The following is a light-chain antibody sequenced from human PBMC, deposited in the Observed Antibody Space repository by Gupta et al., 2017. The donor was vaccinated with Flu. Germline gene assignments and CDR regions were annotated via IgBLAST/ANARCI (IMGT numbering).Light chain of an antibody. V-gene: IGLV2-14*04. CDR1: NSDVGGYNY. CDR2: DVS. CDR3: SSYTSSSTVV. Sequence: FTNTLTGTNSDVGGYNYFSWYQQHPGNAPKLMIFDVSNRPSGVSNRFSAAKSGNTASLTTSALQAEDDADDFCSSYTSSSTVVFGGGTKLTVL. J-gene: IGLJ2*01.